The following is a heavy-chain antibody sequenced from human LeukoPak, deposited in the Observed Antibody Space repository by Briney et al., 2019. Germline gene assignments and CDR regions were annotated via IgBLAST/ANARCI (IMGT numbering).Heavy chain of an antibody. D-gene: IGHD1-26*01. CDR3: AREKRVDGDRKWGAWFDP. CDR1: GGSISSYY. CDR2: IYTSGST. V-gene: IGHV4-4*07. J-gene: IGHJ5*02. Sequence: SETLSLTCTVSGGSISSYYWSWIRQPAGEGLEWIGRIYTSGSTNYNPSLKSRVTMSVDTSKNQFSLKLSSVTAADTAVYYCAREKRVDGDRKWGAWFDPWGQGTLVTVSS.